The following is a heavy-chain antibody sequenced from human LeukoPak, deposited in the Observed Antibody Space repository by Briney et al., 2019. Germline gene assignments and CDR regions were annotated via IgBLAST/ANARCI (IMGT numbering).Heavy chain of an antibody. CDR3: ARDQNPGSGSYHPDY. CDR2: ISAYSGNT. D-gene: IGHD3-10*01. Sequence: GASVKVSCEASGYTFGIYGISWVRQAPGQGLEWMGWISAYSGNTNYPRKFQGRVTQTTDTSTNTAYMEVRSLTADDTAVYYCARDQNPGSGSYHPDYWGQGTLVSVSS. CDR1: GYTFGIYG. J-gene: IGHJ4*02. V-gene: IGHV1-18*01.